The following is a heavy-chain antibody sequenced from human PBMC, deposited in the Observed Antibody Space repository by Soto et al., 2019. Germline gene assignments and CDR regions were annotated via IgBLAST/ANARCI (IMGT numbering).Heavy chain of an antibody. V-gene: IGHV3-15*01. J-gene: IGHJ4*02. CDR3: ARGPVVVNHFDY. D-gene: IGHD2-2*01. Sequence: PGKGLEWVGRIKSKTDGGTTDYAAPVKGRFTISRDDSKNTLYLQMNSLRAEDTAVYYCARGPVVVNHFDYWGQGIQVTVSS. CDR2: IKSKTDGGTT.